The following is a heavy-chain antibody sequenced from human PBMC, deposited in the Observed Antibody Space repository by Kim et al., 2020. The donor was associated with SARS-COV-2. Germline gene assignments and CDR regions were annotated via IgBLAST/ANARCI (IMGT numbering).Heavy chain of an antibody. J-gene: IGHJ4*02. CDR1: GGSFSGYY. CDR2: INHSGST. V-gene: IGHV4-34*01. Sequence: SETLSLTCAVYGGSFSGYYWSWIRQPPGKGLEWIGEINHSGSTDYNPSLKSRVTISIDTSKNQFSLKLSSVTAADTAVYYCARDRYAYDSSGYYYIDYWGQGALLTVSP. D-gene: IGHD3-22*01. CDR3: ARDRYAYDSSGYYYIDY.